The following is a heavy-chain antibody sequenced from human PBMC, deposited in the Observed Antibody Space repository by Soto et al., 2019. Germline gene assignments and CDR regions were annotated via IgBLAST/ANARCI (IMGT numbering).Heavy chain of an antibody. CDR1: GFTFSSYA. Sequence: EVQLLESGGGLVQPGGSLRLSCAASGFTFSSYAMSWVRQAPGKGLEWVSAISGSGSTTYYADSVKGRFTFSRDNSKNTLYLQMNSLRADDTAVYYFARRPYGDYYFASWGQGTLVSVSS. CDR3: ARRPYGDYYFAS. CDR2: ISGSGSTT. D-gene: IGHD4-17*01. V-gene: IGHV3-23*01. J-gene: IGHJ4*02.